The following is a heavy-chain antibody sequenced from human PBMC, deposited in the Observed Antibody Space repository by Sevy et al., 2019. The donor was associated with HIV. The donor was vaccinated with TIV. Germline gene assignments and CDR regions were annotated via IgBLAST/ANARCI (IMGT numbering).Heavy chain of an antibody. CDR3: ARDGGYNWNDGNYDY. CDR1: GFTFSSYW. CDR2: IKQDGSEK. J-gene: IGHJ4*02. V-gene: IGHV3-7*03. Sequence: GGSLRLSCAASGFTFSSYWMSWVRQAPGKGLEWVANIKQDGSEKYYVDSVKGRFTISRDNAKNSLYLQMNSLRAEDTAVYYGARDGGYNWNDGNYDYWGQGTLVTVSS. D-gene: IGHD1-1*01.